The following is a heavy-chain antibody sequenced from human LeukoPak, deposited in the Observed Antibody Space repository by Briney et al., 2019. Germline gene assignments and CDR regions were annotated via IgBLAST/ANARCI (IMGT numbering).Heavy chain of an antibody. Sequence: PSETLSLTCAVYGGSFSGYYWSWIRQPPGKGLEWIGEINHSGSTNYNPSLKSRVTISVDTSKNQFSLKLSSVTAADTAVYYCARVLTRAPPMVRGVRNWFGPWGQGTLVTVSS. CDR2: INHSGST. CDR3: ARVLTRAPPMVRGVRNWFGP. CDR1: GGSFSGYY. J-gene: IGHJ5*02. D-gene: IGHD3-10*01. V-gene: IGHV4-34*01.